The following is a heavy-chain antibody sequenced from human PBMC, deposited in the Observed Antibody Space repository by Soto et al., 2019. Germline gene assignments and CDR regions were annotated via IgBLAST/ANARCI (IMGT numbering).Heavy chain of an antibody. CDR2: INSDGSST. Sequence: VQLVESGGGLVQPGGSLRLSCAASGFTFSSYWMHWVRQAPGKGLVWVSRINSDGSSTGYADSVMGRFTISRDNAKTTLYLQMNSLRAEDTAVYYCARDQGYCSGGSCYVAGYWGQGTLVTVSP. V-gene: IGHV3-74*01. D-gene: IGHD2-15*01. CDR1: GFTFSSYW. J-gene: IGHJ4*02. CDR3: ARDQGYCSGGSCYVAGY.